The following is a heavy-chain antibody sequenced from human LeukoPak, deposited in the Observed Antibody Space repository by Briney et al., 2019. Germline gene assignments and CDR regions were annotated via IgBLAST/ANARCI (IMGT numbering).Heavy chain of an antibody. CDR2: MNSGGSTI. V-gene: IGHV3-74*01. Sequence: PGGSLRLSCAASGFTFSTYWMHWVRQAPGKGLMWVSRMNSGGSTINYADSVKGRFTISRDNAKNSLFLQMNSLRAEDTAVYYCARESSGISSAFDIWGQGTMVTVSS. CDR3: ARESSGISSAFDI. D-gene: IGHD1-26*01. CDR1: GFTFSTYW. J-gene: IGHJ3*02.